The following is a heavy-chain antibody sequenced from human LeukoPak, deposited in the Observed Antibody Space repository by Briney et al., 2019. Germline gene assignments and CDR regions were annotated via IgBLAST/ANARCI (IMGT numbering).Heavy chain of an antibody. V-gene: IGHV3-7*01. CDR1: GFTFSNYW. CDR2: IKQDGSEK. CDR3: ASGRQLGY. D-gene: IGHD6-13*01. J-gene: IGHJ4*02. Sequence: GGSLRLSCAASGFTFSNYWMSWVRQAPGKGLEWVANIKQDGSEKYYVDSVKGQFTISRDNDKNSLYLQMNSLRAEDAAVYYCASGRQLGYWGQGTLVTVSS.